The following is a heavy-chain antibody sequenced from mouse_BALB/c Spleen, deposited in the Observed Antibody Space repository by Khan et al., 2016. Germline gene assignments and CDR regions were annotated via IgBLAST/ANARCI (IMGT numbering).Heavy chain of an antibody. J-gene: IGHJ3*01. CDR1: GYTFTDYS. CDR2: INTETGEP. Sequence: QSQLGQPGPELKKPGETVKISCKASGYTFTDYSMHWVKQAPGKGLKWLGWINTETGEPTYPHAFKGRLAFSLETSASTAYLQINNLKNADTHTSFGARRTVYDGNYGGFAYWGEGTLVTVSA. V-gene: IGHV9-2-1*01. D-gene: IGHD2-1*01. CDR3: ARRTVYDGNYGGFAY.